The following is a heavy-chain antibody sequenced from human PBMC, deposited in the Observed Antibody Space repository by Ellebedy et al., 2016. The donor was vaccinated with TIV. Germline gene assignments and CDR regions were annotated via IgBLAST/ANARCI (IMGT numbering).Heavy chain of an antibody. CDR3: ARDERSFNWNDVGMDV. D-gene: IGHD1-1*01. CDR2: ISSSSSTI. CDR1: GFTFSSYS. J-gene: IGHJ6*02. V-gene: IGHV3-48*04. Sequence: GGSLRLXXAASGFTFSSYSMNWVRQAPGKGLEWVSYISSSSSTIYYADSVKGRFTISRDNAKNSLYLQMNSLRAEDTAVYYCARDERSFNWNDVGMDVWGQGTTVTVSS.